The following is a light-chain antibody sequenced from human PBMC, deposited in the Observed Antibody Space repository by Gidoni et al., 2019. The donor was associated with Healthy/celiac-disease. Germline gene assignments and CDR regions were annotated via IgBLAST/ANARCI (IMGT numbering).Light chain of an antibody. Sequence: QSALTQPASVSGSPGQSITISCTGTSSDVGSYNFVSWYQQHPGKAPKLMIYEGSKRPSGVSNRFSGSKSGNTASLTISGLQAEDEADYYCSSLAGSATSYVFGTGTKVTVL. CDR2: EGS. CDR1: SSDVGSYNF. V-gene: IGLV2-23*01. CDR3: SSLAGSATSYV. J-gene: IGLJ1*01.